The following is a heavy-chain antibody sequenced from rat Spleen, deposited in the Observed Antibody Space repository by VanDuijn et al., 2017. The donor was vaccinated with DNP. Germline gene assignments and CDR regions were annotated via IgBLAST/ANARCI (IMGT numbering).Heavy chain of an antibody. CDR1: GFTFSDYN. J-gene: IGHJ4*01. CDR2: IIYAGNKA. CDR3: TTFEGRDA. D-gene: IGHD1-11*01. V-gene: IGHV5S10*01. Sequence: EVQLVESGGGLVQPGGSLKISCTASGFTFSDYNMAWVRQAPNKGLEWVATIIYAGNKAFYRNSVKGRFTISRDNAKSTLYLQMDSLRSEDTATYYCTTFEGRDAWGQGTSVTVSS.